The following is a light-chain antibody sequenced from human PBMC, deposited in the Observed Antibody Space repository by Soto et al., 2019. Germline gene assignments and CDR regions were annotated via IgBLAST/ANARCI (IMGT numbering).Light chain of an antibody. CDR2: KAS. J-gene: IGKJ1*01. CDR3: QHYNSYSEA. CDR1: QTISSW. V-gene: IGKV1-5*03. Sequence: DIQISQSPSTLSGSVGDRVTITCRASQTISSWLAWYQPKPGKAPKLLIYKASTLKSGVPSRFSGSGSGTEFTLTISSLQPDDFATYYCQHYNSYSEAFGQGTKVDIK.